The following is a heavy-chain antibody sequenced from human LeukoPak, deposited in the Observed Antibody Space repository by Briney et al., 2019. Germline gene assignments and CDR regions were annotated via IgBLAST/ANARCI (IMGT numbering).Heavy chain of an antibody. J-gene: IGHJ4*02. D-gene: IGHD4-17*01. CDR3: ARDAAEYGDSHFDW. CDR2: IWNDGSHQ. Sequence: GGSLRLSCSASGFSFSSYGMHWVRRAPGKGLQGVAVIWNDGSHQYYADSEKGRFTISRDNSRNTMYLQMNRLRVEDTAVYYCARDAAEYGDSHFDWWGQGTLVTVSS. V-gene: IGHV3-33*01. CDR1: GFSFSSYG.